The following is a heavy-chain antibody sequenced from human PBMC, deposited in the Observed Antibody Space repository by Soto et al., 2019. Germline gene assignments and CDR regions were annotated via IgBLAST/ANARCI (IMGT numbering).Heavy chain of an antibody. J-gene: IGHJ4*02. CDR1: GGSFSGYY. D-gene: IGHD2-15*01. CDR2: INHSGST. CDR3: ARGTRGCSGGSCYFAFDY. V-gene: IGHV4-34*01. Sequence: SETLSLTCAVYGGSFSGYYWSWIRQPPGKGLEWIGEINHSGSTNYNPSLKSRVTISVDTSKNQFSLKLSSVTAADTAVYYCARGTRGCSGGSCYFAFDYWGQGTLVTVS.